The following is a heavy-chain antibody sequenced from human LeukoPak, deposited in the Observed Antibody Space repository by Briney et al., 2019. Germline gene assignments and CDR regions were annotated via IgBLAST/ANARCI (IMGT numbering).Heavy chain of an antibody. V-gene: IGHV1-2*02. D-gene: IGHD3-3*01. Sequence: ASVKVSCKASGYTFTSYYIHWVRQAPGQGLEWMGWINPNSGGTNYAQKFQGRVTMTRDTSISTAYMELSRLTSDDTAVYYCARASMTIYYYYMDVWGKGTTVSVSS. J-gene: IGHJ6*03. CDR2: INPNSGGT. CDR1: GYTFTSYY. CDR3: ARASMTIYYYYMDV.